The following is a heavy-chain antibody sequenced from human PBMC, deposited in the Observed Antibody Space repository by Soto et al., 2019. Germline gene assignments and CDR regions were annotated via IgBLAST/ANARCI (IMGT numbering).Heavy chain of an antibody. D-gene: IGHD6-19*01. CDR3: AKDSLQWLGNYYMDV. CDR2: ISYDGSNK. CDR1: GFTFSSYG. J-gene: IGHJ6*03. V-gene: IGHV3-30*18. Sequence: GGSLRLSCAASGFTFSSYGMHWVRQAPGKGLEWVAVISYDGSNKYYADSVKGRFTISRDNSKNTLYLQMNSLRAEDTAVYYCAKDSLQWLGNYYMDVWGKGTTVTVSS.